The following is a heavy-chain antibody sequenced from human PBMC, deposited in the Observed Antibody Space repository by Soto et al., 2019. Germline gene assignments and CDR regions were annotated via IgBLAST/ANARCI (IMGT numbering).Heavy chain of an antibody. J-gene: IGHJ5*02. Sequence: GGSLRLSCAASGFTFSDYYMSWIRQAPGKGLEWVSYISSSSSYTNYADSVKGRFTISRDNAKNSLYLQMNSLRAEDTAAYYCAGNYYDSSGYYSYWFDPWGQGTLVTVSS. CDR1: GFTFSDYY. D-gene: IGHD3-22*01. CDR3: AGNYYDSSGYYSYWFDP. V-gene: IGHV3-11*06. CDR2: ISSSSSYT.